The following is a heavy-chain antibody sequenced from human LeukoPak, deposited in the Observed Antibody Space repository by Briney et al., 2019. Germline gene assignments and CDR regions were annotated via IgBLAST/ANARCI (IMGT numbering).Heavy chain of an antibody. J-gene: IGHJ6*03. CDR2: INHSGST. D-gene: IGHD3-16*01. V-gene: IGHV4-34*01. CDR3: ARRVGREYYDYVWGSYPRRHSYMDV. Sequence: SETLSLTCAVYGGSFSGYYWSWIRQPPGKGLEWIGEINHSGSTNYNPSLKSRVTISVDTSKNQFSLKLSSVTAADTAVYYCARRVGREYYDYVWGSYPRRHSYMDVWGKGTTVTVSS. CDR1: GGSFSGYY.